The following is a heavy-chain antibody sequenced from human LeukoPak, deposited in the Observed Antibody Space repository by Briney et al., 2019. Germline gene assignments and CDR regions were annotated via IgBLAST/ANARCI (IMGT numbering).Heavy chain of an antibody. D-gene: IGHD3-22*01. CDR1: GGSISSSSYY. CDR2: IYYSGST. CDR3: ARHEEYYDSSGYYYWPKKYYFDY. J-gene: IGHJ4*02. V-gene: IGHV4-39*01. Sequence: KTSETLSLTCTVSGGSISSSSYYWGWIRQPPGKGLEWIGSIYYSGSTYYNPSLKSRVTISVDTSKNQFSLKLSSVTAADTAVYYCARHEEYYDSSGYYYWPKKYYFDYWGQGTLVTVSS.